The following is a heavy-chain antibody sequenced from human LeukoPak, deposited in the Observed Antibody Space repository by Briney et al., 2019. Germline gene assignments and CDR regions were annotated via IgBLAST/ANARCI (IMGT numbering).Heavy chain of an antibody. V-gene: IGHV3-66*01. Sequence: GGSLRLSCAASGFTVSRNYMSWVRQAPGKGLEWVSVIYSGGGTYYADPVRGRFTISRDTARNTLYLQMNSLRAEDTAVYYCARVGYSYGSYYFDYWGQGTLVTVSS. CDR1: GFTVSRNY. D-gene: IGHD5-18*01. J-gene: IGHJ4*02. CDR2: IYSGGGT. CDR3: ARVGYSYGSYYFDY.